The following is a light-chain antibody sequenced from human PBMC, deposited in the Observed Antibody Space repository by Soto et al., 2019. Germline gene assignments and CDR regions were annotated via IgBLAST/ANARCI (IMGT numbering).Light chain of an antibody. Sequence: EIVLTQAPATLSLSPGERATLSCRASQSVSSYLAWYQQKPGQAPRLLIYDASNRATGIPARFSGSGSGTDFTLTISSLEPEGFAVYYCQQRSNWPPITFGHGTRLEIK. J-gene: IGKJ5*01. CDR1: QSVSSY. CDR2: DAS. V-gene: IGKV3-11*01. CDR3: QQRSNWPPIT.